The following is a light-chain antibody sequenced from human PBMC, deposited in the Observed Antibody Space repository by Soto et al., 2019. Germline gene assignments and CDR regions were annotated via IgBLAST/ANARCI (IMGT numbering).Light chain of an antibody. Sequence: IQMTQSPSTLSASVGDTVTITCRASQTISVSLAWYQQKPGKAPTLLIYAASSLQSGVPSRFSGSGSGTDFTLTISSLQPEDFATYYCLQHHSFPRTFGQGTKVDIK. V-gene: IGKV1-17*01. J-gene: IGKJ1*01. CDR3: LQHHSFPRT. CDR1: QTISVS. CDR2: AAS.